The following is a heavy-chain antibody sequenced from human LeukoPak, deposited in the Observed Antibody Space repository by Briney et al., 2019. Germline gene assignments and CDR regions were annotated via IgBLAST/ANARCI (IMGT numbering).Heavy chain of an antibody. D-gene: IGHD2-2*01. J-gene: IGHJ5*02. V-gene: IGHV3-23*01. CDR2: LSASGGTT. CDR1: GFSFSSYA. Sequence: PGGSLRLSCAASGFSFSSYAMTWVRQAPGKGLEWVSALSASGGTTYYADSVKGRFTTSRDNSKNTLYLQMNSLRAEDTAVYYCAKLPREYCSSTSCPNWFDTWGQGTLATVSS. CDR3: AKLPREYCSSTSCPNWFDT.